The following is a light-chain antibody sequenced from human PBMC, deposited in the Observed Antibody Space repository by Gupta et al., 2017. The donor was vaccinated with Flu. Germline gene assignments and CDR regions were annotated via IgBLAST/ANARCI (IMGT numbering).Light chain of an antibody. J-gene: IGLJ3*02. CDR2: EDS. CDR3: MASETSRNHRV. CDR1: SVAGKS. Sequence: SYVLTQPPSVSVAPGQTAIITGSGNSVAGKSGQWYQQKPGLAPVLVVYEDSDRPSGIPARISGSTSGPKANLTISRAEEEEEADYYGMASETSRNHRVFGGGTKLTVL. V-gene: IGLV3-21*02.